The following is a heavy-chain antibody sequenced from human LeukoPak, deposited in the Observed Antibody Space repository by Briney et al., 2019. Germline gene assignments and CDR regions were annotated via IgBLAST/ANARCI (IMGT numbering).Heavy chain of an antibody. CDR3: AASSGVTLGRF. D-gene: IGHD3-16*01. V-gene: IGHV4-31*03. J-gene: IGHJ4*02. CDR1: GASISSGSHY. CDR2: IYYTGIT. Sequence: SETLSLTCTVSGASISSGSHYYQWIRQHPGKGLEWIGYIYYTGITSYNPSLKSRVTMSVDTSMNQVSLKVTSLTAADTAVYYCAASSGVTLGRFWGQGALVTVSS.